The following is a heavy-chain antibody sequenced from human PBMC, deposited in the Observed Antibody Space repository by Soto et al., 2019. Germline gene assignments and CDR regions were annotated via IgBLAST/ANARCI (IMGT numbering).Heavy chain of an antibody. Sequence: QVQLVESGGGVVQPGRSLRLSCAASGFTFSSYAMHWVRQAPGKGLEWVAVISYDGSNKYYADSVKGRFTISRYNSKNTLYLQMNSLRAEDTAVYYCASQNIAAAGTGAFDIWGQGTMVTVSS. J-gene: IGHJ3*02. CDR2: ISYDGSNK. CDR1: GFTFSSYA. CDR3: ASQNIAAAGTGAFDI. D-gene: IGHD6-13*01. V-gene: IGHV3-30-3*01.